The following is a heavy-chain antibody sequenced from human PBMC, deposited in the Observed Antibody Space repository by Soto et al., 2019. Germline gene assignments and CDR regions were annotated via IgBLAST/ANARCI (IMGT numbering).Heavy chain of an antibody. V-gene: IGHV3-23*01. D-gene: IGHD6-13*01. CDR3: AKNLKYTSSVLDY. Sequence: GGSLRLSCAVSGSTFSSHSMTWVRQAAGKGLEWVSGISGSAGDTYYADSVKGRFTISRDNSKNTLYLQMNSLRAEDTAIYYCAKNLKYTSSVLDYWGQGTLVTVSS. CDR1: GSTFSSHS. J-gene: IGHJ4*02. CDR2: ISGSAGDT.